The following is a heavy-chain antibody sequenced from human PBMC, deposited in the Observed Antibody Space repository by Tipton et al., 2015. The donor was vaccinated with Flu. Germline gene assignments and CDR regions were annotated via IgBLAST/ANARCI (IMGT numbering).Heavy chain of an antibody. Sequence: SLRLSCVGSGFTFSKYAMRWVRHAPGRGLEWVAHISGSGLSTYYADSVKGRFAISRDNSKNTVSLQMNSLRAEDTAVYYCARDRVVAVAGGGSMDVWGQGTTVSVS. CDR1: GFTFSKYA. D-gene: IGHD3-16*01. V-gene: IGHV3-23*01. CDR3: ARDRVVAVAGGGSMDV. CDR2: ISGSGLST. J-gene: IGHJ6*02.